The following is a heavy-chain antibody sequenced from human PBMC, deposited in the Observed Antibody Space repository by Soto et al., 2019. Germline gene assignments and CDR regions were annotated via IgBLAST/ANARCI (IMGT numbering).Heavy chain of an antibody. J-gene: IGHJ5*02. CDR1: GGSISSGGYY. V-gene: IGHV4-31*03. CDR3: ARSVFP. CDR2: IYYSGST. Sequence: QVQLQESGPGLVKPSQTLSLTCTVSGGSISSGGYYWNWIRQHPGKGLGLSGYIYYSGSTYYNPSLKSRVSISVDTSKNHFSLKLPSVTAADTAVYYCARSVFPWGRGTLVTVSS.